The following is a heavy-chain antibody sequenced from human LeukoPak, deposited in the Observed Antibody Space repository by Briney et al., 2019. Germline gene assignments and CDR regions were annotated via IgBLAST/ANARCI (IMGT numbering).Heavy chain of an antibody. CDR1: GFTFSSYW. Sequence: TGGSLRLSCAASGFTFSSYWMHWVRQAPGKGLVWVSRINSDGSSTRYADSVKGRFTISRDNAKNTLYLQMNSLRAEDTAVYYCARITSRDYFDYWGQGTLVTVSS. CDR3: ARITSRDYFDY. V-gene: IGHV3-74*01. CDR2: INSDGSST. D-gene: IGHD2-2*01. J-gene: IGHJ4*02.